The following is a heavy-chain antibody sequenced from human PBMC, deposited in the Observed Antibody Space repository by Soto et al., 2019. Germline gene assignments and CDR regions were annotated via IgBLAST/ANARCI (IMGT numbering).Heavy chain of an antibody. J-gene: IGHJ6*02. CDR1: GFTFSSYA. CDR3: ARDSRGGGMDV. CDR2: ISYDGSNK. Sequence: QVQLVESGGGVVQPGRSLRLSCAASGFTFSSYAMHWVRQAPGKGLEWVAVISYDGSNKYYADSVKGRFTISRDNSKNTLYLQMNSLRAEDTAVYYCARDSRGGGMDVWGQGTTVTVSS. D-gene: IGHD6-13*01. V-gene: IGHV3-30-3*01.